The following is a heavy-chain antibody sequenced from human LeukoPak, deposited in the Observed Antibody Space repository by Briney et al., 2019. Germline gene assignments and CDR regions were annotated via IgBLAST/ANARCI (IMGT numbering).Heavy chain of an antibody. CDR1: GFAVSGNY. CDR2: IYSDGRT. CDR3: AKLKGWYREGYFDY. J-gene: IGHJ4*02. V-gene: IGHV3-53*01. Sequence: GGSLRLSCAASGFAVSGNYMSWVRQAPGQGLEWVSVIYSDGRTYYADSVKGRFIISRDISKNTLFLQMTSLRAEDTAVYYCAKLKGWYREGYFDYWGQGTLVTVSS. D-gene: IGHD6-19*01.